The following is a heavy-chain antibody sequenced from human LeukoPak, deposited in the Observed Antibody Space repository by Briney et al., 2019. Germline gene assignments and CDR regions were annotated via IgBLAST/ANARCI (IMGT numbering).Heavy chain of an antibody. V-gene: IGHV3-23*01. CDR3: GRDLGYHQVGY. D-gene: IGHD3-16*01. Sequence: GGSLRLSCAASGFTFSSYAMSWVRQAPGKGLEWVSAISGSGGSTYYADSVKGRFTISRDNSKNTLYLHMNSLRAEDTAVYYCGRDLGYHQVGYWGQGTLVTVSS. CDR1: GFTFSSYA. J-gene: IGHJ4*02. CDR2: ISGSGGST.